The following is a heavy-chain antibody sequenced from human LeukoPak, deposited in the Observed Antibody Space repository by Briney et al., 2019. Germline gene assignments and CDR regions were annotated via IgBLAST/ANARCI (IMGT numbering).Heavy chain of an antibody. J-gene: IGHJ4*02. V-gene: IGHV4-34*01. Sequence: SETLSLTCAGYGGSCSGYDWGGIRQAPGKGLEWMGEINHSGSTNDKRSLKSRVTISVDTSKDQFSLKLSSVTAADTAVYYCARGGNWNYGSYYYWGQGTLVTVSS. CDR3: ARGGNWNYGSYYY. D-gene: IGHD1-7*01. CDR2: INHSGST. CDR1: GGSCSGYD.